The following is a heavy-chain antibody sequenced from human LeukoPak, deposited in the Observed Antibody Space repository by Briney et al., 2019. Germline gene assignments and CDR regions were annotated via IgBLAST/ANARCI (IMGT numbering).Heavy chain of an antibody. V-gene: IGHV4-59*01. Sequence: PSETLSLTCTVSGGSISSYYWNWIRQPPGKGLEWIGYIYYSGSTNYNPSLKSRITISVDTSKNQISLKLSSVTAADTAVYYCARETCSGGSCYLLDYWGQGTLVTVSS. CDR2: IYYSGST. CDR1: GGSISSYY. D-gene: IGHD2-15*01. CDR3: ARETCSGGSCYLLDY. J-gene: IGHJ4*02.